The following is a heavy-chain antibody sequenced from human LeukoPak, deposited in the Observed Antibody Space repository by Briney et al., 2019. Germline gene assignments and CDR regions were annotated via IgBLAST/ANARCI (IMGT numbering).Heavy chain of an antibody. CDR2: IKQDGTEQ. D-gene: IGHD1-14*01. CDR3: ARDTRDTVCRGTNCIVGYYSAY. CDR1: GFTFSSYW. J-gene: IGHJ4*02. Sequence: TGGSLRLSCAASGFTFSSYWMSWVRQAPGKGLECVANIKQDGTEQYYVDSVKGRFTISRDNAKNSLYLQMNSLRAEDTAVYYCARDTRDTVCRGTNCIVGYYSAYWGQGTLATVSA. V-gene: IGHV3-7*01.